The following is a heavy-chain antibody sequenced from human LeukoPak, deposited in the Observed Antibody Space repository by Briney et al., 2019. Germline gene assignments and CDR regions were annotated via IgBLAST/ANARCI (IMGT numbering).Heavy chain of an antibody. CDR3: ARYSGSHYAFDI. D-gene: IGHD1-26*01. CDR1: GGAISDSNYY. Sequence: PETLSLTCTVSGGAISDSNYYWGWIRQPPGEGLEWIGNIYYSGNTFYNPSLKSRVTISVDTSKNQFSLKLSSVTAADTSLYYCARYSGSHYAFDIWGQGTMVTVSS. CDR2: IYYSGNT. V-gene: IGHV4-39*01. J-gene: IGHJ3*02.